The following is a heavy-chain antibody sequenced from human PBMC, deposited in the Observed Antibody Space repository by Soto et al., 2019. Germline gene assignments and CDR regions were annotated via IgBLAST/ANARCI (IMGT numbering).Heavy chain of an antibody. CDR1: GFTFSDYY. CDR2: ISSSGSTI. Sequence: PGGSLRLSCAASGFTFSDYYMSWIRQAPGKGLEWVSYISSSGSTIYYADSVKGRFTISRDNAKNSLYLQMNSLRAEDTAVYYCARIFDILTGYAGGFGYFDYWGQGTLVTVSS. CDR3: ARIFDILTGYAGGFGYFDY. V-gene: IGHV3-11*01. D-gene: IGHD3-9*01. J-gene: IGHJ4*02.